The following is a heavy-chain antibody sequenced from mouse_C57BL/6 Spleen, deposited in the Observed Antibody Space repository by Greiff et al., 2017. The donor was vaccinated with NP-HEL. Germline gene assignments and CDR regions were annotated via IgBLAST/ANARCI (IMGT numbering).Heavy chain of an antibody. Sequence: QVQLQQSGAELVRPGTSVKVSCKASGYAFTNYLIEWVKQRPGQGLEWIGVINPGSGGTNYNEKFKGKATLTADKSSSTAYMQLSSLTSEDSAVYFCARRGTTTVVPMDYWGQGTSVTVSS. CDR2: INPGSGGT. CDR3: ARRGTTTVVPMDY. V-gene: IGHV1-54*01. J-gene: IGHJ4*01. D-gene: IGHD1-1*01. CDR1: GYAFTNYL.